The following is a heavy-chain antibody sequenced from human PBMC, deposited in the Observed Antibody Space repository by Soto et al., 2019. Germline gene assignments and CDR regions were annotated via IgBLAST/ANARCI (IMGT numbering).Heavy chain of an antibody. Sequence: ASETLSLTCTVSGGSISSYYWSWIRQPPGKGLEWIGYMYNTGSTIYNPSLKSRVTISVDTSKNQFSLKLNSVTAADTAVYYCARDLWGYCGTDCYPLDVWGQGTTVTVSS. CDR2: MYNTGST. J-gene: IGHJ6*02. V-gene: IGHV4-59*01. D-gene: IGHD2-21*02. CDR1: GGSISSYY. CDR3: ARDLWGYCGTDCYPLDV.